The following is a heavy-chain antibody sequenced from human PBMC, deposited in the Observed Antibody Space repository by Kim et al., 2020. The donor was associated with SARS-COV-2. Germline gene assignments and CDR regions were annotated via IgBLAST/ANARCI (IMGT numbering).Heavy chain of an antibody. V-gene: IGHV1-69*01. Sequence: FQGRVTIPADESTSTAYMELSSLRSEDTAVYYCARESYYDSSGYYFHFDYWGQGTLVTVSS. D-gene: IGHD3-22*01. J-gene: IGHJ4*02. CDR3: ARESYYDSSGYYFHFDY.